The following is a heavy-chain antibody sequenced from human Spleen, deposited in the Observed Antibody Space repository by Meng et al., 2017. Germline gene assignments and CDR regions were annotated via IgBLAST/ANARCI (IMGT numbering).Heavy chain of an antibody. CDR3: AVVVTEEVSIVEH. D-gene: IGHD3-22*01. CDR2: INHSGST. J-gene: IGHJ1*01. Sequence: QVQLEQWGAGLLKPSATLCLTCVVYGGSFSGYYWSWIRQHPGKGLEWIGEINHSGSTNYNPSLKSRVTISVDTSKNQFSLKLRSVTAADTAVYYCAVVVTEEVSIVEHWGQGTLVTVSS. V-gene: IGHV4-34*01. CDR1: GGSFSGYY.